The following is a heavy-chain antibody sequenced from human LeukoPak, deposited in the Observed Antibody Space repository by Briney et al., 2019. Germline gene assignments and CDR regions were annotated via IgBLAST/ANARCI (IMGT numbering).Heavy chain of an antibody. CDR3: ARSRPSYTYGYDY. CDR1: GFTFSTYG. Sequence: GGSLRLSCAASGFTFSTYGMHWVRQVPGKGLVWVSRLNSDGTITHYADSVKGRFTISRDNPKNTLYLDMNSLRADDTAVYYCARSRPSYTYGYDYWGQGTLVSVSS. D-gene: IGHD5-18*01. V-gene: IGHV3-74*01. CDR2: LNSDGTIT. J-gene: IGHJ4*02.